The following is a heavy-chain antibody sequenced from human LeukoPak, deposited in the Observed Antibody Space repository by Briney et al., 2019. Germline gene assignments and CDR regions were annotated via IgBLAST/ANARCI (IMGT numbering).Heavy chain of an antibody. CDR1: GYTFTSYC. J-gene: IGHJ4*02. D-gene: IGHD1-1*01. V-gene: IGHV1-46*01. Sequence: ASVKVSCKASGYTFTSYCLHWVRQAPGQGLEWMGLINPSGGGTTYAQKFQGRVTMTRDTSTSTVYMELSSLRFEDTAIYYCARDTPPVYNWNDAPFDYWGQGTLVTVSS. CDR2: INPSGGGT. CDR3: ARDTPPVYNWNDAPFDY.